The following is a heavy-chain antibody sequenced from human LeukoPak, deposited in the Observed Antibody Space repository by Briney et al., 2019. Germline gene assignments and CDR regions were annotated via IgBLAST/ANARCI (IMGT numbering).Heavy chain of an antibody. D-gene: IGHD6-19*01. CDR1: GFTFSSYG. Sequence: QPGRSLRLSCAASGFTFSSYGMHWVRQAPGKGLEWVAVIWYDGSNKYYADSVKGRLTISRDNSKNTLYLQMNSLRAEDTAVYYCARVRSGWYFDYWGQGTLVTVSS. CDR2: IWYDGSNK. CDR3: ARVRSGWYFDY. V-gene: IGHV3-33*01. J-gene: IGHJ4*02.